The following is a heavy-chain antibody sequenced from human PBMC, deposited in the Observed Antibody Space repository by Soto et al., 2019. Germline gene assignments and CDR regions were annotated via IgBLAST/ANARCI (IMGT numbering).Heavy chain of an antibody. Sequence: ASVKVSCKASGYTFTSYAMHWVRQAPGQRLEWMGWINAGNGNTKYSQKFQGRVTITRDTSASTAYMELSSLRSEDTAVYYCARGAQPHPGGYSYGYYFDYWGQGTLVTVSS. CDR1: GYTFTSYA. J-gene: IGHJ4*02. CDR2: INAGNGNT. CDR3: ARGAQPHPGGYSYGYYFDY. V-gene: IGHV1-3*01. D-gene: IGHD5-18*01.